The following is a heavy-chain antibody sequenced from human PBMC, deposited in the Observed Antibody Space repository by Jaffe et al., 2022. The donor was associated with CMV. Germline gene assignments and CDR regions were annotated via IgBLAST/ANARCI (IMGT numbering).Heavy chain of an antibody. CDR1: GGSISSYY. CDR2: IYYSGST. D-gene: IGHD2-15*01. Sequence: QVQLQESGPGLVKPSETLSLTCTVSGGSISSYYWSWIRQPPGKGLEWIGYIYYSGSTNYNPSLKSRVTISVDTSKNQFSLKLSSVTAADTAVYYCARQGRRYCSGGSCFPSHYYYYYMDVWGKGTTVTVSS. V-gene: IGHV4-59*08. CDR3: ARQGRRYCSGGSCFPSHYYYYYMDV. J-gene: IGHJ6*03.